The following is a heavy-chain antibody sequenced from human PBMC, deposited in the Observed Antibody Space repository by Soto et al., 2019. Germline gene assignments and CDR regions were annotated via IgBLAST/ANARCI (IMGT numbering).Heavy chain of an antibody. V-gene: IGHV3-23*01. Sequence: PGGSLRLSCAASGFTFASHAMSWVRQAPGKGLEWVSGISANGGRANYADSVKGRFSLSRDNSKSTMFLQMDSLTAEDTAIYYCASWVIALGGTGYFRHWGQGTLVTVSS. J-gene: IGHJ1*01. CDR1: GFTFASHA. CDR3: ASWVIALGGTGYFRH. D-gene: IGHD6-19*01. CDR2: ISANGGRA.